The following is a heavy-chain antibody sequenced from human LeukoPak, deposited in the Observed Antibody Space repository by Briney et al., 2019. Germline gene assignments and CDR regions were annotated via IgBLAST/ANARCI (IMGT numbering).Heavy chain of an antibody. CDR3: ARDILGYCSGGSCYLTDYDAFDI. CDR1: GFTFSSYG. Sequence: GGSLRLSCAASGFTFSSYGMHWVRQAPGKGLEWVAVIWYDGSNKYYADSVKGRFTISRDNSKNTLYLQMNGLRAEDTAVYYCARDILGYCSGGSCYLTDYDAFDIWGQGTMVTVSS. J-gene: IGHJ3*02. V-gene: IGHV3-33*01. CDR2: IWYDGSNK. D-gene: IGHD2-15*01.